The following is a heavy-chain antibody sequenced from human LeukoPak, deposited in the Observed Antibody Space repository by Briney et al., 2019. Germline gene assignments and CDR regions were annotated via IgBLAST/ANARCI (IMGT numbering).Heavy chain of an antibody. J-gene: IGHJ6*03. V-gene: IGHV3-30*18. CDR3: AKAGYCSGGSCYYMDV. CDR1: GFTFSSYG. CDR2: ISYDGSNK. D-gene: IGHD2-15*01. Sequence: PGGSLRLSCAASGFTFSSYGMHWVRQAPGKGLEWVAVISYDGSNKYYADSVKGRFTISRDNSKNTLYLQMNSLRAEDTAVYYCAKAGYCSGGSCYYMDVWGKGTTVTVSS.